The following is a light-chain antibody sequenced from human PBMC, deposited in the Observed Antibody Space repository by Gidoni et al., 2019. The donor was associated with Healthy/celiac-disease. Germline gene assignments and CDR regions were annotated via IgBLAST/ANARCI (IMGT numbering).Light chain of an antibody. V-gene: IGKV3-15*01. J-gene: IGKJ1*01. Sequence: EIVMTQSPATLSVSPGERATLSCRASQSVSSNLAWYQQKPGQAPRLLIYGASTRATGIPARFSGSGSGTEFTLTISSLQSEDFAVYYCQQYNNWRTFXQXTKVXIK. CDR3: QQYNNWRT. CDR1: QSVSSN. CDR2: GAS.